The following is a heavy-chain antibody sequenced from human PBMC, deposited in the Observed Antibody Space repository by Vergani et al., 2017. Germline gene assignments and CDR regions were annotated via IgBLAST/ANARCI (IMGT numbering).Heavy chain of an antibody. CDR2: INPNSGGT. J-gene: IGHJ4*02. CDR3: ARDSSSFVLKLLRMTNYFDY. D-gene: IGHD6-13*01. CDR1: GYTFTGYY. V-gene: IGHV1-2*02. Sequence: QVQLVQSGAEVKKPGASVKVSCKASGYTFTGYYMHWVRQAPGQGLECMGWINPNSGGTNYAQKFQGRVTMTRDTSISTAYMELSRLRSDDTAVYYCARDSSSFVLKLLRMTNYFDYWGQGTLVTVSS.